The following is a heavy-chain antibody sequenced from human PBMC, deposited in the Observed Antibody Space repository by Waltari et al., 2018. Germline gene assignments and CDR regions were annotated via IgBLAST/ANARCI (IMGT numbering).Heavy chain of an antibody. CDR3: ASQDHWSGYSSCFDY. V-gene: IGHV4-38-2*01. Sequence: QVQLQESGPGLVKPSETLSLTCAVSGYSISSGYYWGWIRQPPGKGLEWIGSIYHRGSTYYNPALKSRVTISVDTAKNQFSLKLSSVTAADTAVYYCASQDHWSGYSSCFDYWGQGTLVTVSS. J-gene: IGHJ4*02. D-gene: IGHD3-3*01. CDR1: GYSISSGYY. CDR2: IYHRGST.